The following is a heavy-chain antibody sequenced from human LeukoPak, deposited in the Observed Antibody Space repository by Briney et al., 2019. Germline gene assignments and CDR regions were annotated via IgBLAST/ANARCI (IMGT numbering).Heavy chain of an antibody. D-gene: IGHD2-15*01. CDR3: AKHGSWWEGMDV. CDR1: GGSISSYY. J-gene: IGHJ6*02. Sequence: SETLSLTCTVSGGSISSYYWSWIRQPPGKGLEWIGYIYYSGSTNYNPPLKSRVTISVDTSKNQFSLKLSSVTAADTAVYYCAKHGSWWEGMDVWGQGTTVTVSS. V-gene: IGHV4-59*08. CDR2: IYYSGST.